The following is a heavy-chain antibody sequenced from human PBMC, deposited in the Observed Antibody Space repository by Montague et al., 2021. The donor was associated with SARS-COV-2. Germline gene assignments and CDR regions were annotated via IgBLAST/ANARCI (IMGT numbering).Heavy chain of an antibody. CDR1: GGSISSTSYY. D-gene: IGHD6-19*01. J-gene: IGHJ5*02. CDR2: IYYSGST. Sequence: TLSLTCTVSGGSISSTSYYWGWIRRPPGKGLEWIGSIYYSGSTYYNPSLKSRVTISVDTSKNQFSLKLSSVTAADTAVYYCVRQPGQWLPREWFWFDPWGQGTLVTVSS. V-gene: IGHV4-39*01. CDR3: VRQPGQWLPREWFWFDP.